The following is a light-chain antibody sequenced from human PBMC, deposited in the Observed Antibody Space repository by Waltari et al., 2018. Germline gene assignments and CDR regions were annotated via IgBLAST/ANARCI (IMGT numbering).Light chain of an antibody. CDR2: DVS. CDR1: SSDVGGYNY. Sequence: QSALTQTRSVSGSPGQPVTISCTGTSSDVGGYNYVSCYQHHPGKPPKLMIYDVSKRPSVVPDRFSVSKSGNTASLTISGLQAEDEADYYCCSYAGNNSWVFGVGTKLTVL. V-gene: IGLV2-11*01. J-gene: IGLJ3*02. CDR3: CSYAGNNSWV.